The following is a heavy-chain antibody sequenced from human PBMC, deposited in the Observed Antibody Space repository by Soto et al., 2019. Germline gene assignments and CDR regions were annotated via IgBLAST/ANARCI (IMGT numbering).Heavy chain of an antibody. CDR1: GYTFTSYG. Sequence: AASVKVSCKASGYTFTSYGISWVRQAPGQGLEWMGWISAYNGNTNYAQKLQGRVTMTTDTSASTAYMELRSLRSDDTAVYYCARGRHPYSGSFFDYWGQGTLVTVSS. CDR3: ARGRHPYSGSFFDY. V-gene: IGHV1-18*04. J-gene: IGHJ4*02. CDR2: ISAYNGNT. D-gene: IGHD1-26*01.